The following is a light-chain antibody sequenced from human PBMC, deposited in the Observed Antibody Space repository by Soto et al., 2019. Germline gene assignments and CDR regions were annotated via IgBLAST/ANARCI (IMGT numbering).Light chain of an antibody. V-gene: IGKV3-20*01. CDR3: KQYGGSPRIT. CDR1: ERLSSVY. CDR2: GAS. Sequence: EIVLTQSPGTLSLSPGERATLSCRASERLSSVYLAWYQQRPGQPPRLLIYGASNRATGLPDRFSGSGSGTDLTLIINRLEPEDVAIYYCKQYGGSPRITFGQGTRLEIK. J-gene: IGKJ5*01.